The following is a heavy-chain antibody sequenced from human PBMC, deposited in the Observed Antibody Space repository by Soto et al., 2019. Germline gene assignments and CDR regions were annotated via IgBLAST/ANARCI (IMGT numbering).Heavy chain of an antibody. CDR3: ARGDSFGSGRELFDY. CDR2: VYYTGST. Sequence: QVQLQESGPGLVKPSETLSLTCSVSGASVTSGSSYWSWIRQPPGKRLEWIGFVYYTGSTNYNPSLKSRVTVSVDTSKNQFSLNLSSVTAADTAMYYCARGDSFGSGRELFDYWGQGILVTVSS. D-gene: IGHD3-10*01. V-gene: IGHV4-61*01. CDR1: GASVTSGSSY. J-gene: IGHJ4*02.